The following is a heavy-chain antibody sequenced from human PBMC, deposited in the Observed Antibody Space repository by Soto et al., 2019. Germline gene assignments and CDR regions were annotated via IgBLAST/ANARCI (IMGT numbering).Heavy chain of an antibody. V-gene: IGHV3-33*01. J-gene: IGHJ4*02. Sequence: QVQLVESGGGVVQPGRSLRLSCAASGFAFSGYGMHWGRQAPGKGLEWVAVIWYDGSSKDYADSVKGRFTISRDNSKNTLYLQMNSLRGDDTAVYYCARDNRYYGSGSIDYWGQGTLVTVSS. CDR1: GFAFSGYG. CDR3: ARDNRYYGSGSIDY. D-gene: IGHD3-10*01. CDR2: IWYDGSSK.